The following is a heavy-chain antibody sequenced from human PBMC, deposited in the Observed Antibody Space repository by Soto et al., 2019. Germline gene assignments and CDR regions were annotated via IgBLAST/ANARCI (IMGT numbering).Heavy chain of an antibody. V-gene: IGHV3-7*03. CDR1: GFIFDSFA. CDR3: AQSGDSAGWGIDF. J-gene: IGHJ4*02. D-gene: IGHD6-19*01. CDR2: INKGGDI. Sequence: PGGSLRLSCVGSGFIFDSFAMNWVRQAPGKGLEWVAYINKGGDIYYAHSVKGRFTISRDNAKNSSFLQMSSLTDEDTAVYYCAQSGDSAGWGIDFWGQGTRVTVS.